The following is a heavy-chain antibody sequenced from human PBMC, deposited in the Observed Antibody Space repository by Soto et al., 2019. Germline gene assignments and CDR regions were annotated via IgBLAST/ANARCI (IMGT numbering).Heavy chain of an antibody. V-gene: IGHV1-18*01. CDR2: ISAYNGHT. Sequence: QVPLVQSGVEVKKPGASVKVSCKAMGYTFTNYGLSWVRQAPGEGLEWLGWISAYNGHTKYAQKVQDRVTLTTDTSASTAYLELRSLTSADTAVYYCVRGDGGYVDHWGQGTLVLVSS. CDR1: GYTFTNYG. J-gene: IGHJ4*02. CDR3: VRGDGGYVDH. D-gene: IGHD3-16*01.